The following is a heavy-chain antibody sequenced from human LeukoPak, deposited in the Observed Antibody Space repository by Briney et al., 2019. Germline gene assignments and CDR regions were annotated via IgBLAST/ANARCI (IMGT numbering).Heavy chain of an antibody. D-gene: IGHD3-10*01. CDR1: GGSISSYY. CDR2: IYYSGST. CDR3: ARHGPSGGSGFDI. Sequence: SETPSLTCTVSGGSISSYYWSWIRQPPGKGLEWIGYIYYSGSTNYNPSLKSRVTISVDTSKNQFSLKLSSVTAADTAVYYCARHGPSGGSGFDIWGQGTTVTVSS. V-gene: IGHV4-59*08. J-gene: IGHJ3*02.